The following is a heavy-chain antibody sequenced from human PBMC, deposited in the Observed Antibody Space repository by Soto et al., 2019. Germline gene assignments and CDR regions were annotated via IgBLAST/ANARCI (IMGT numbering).Heavy chain of an antibody. CDR1: GFTFSSYA. J-gene: IGHJ4*02. CDR3: AKGGQAVVVAATLAPDYFDY. V-gene: IGHV3-23*01. D-gene: IGHD2-15*01. CDR2: ISGSGGST. Sequence: GGSLRLSCAASGFTFSSYAMSWVRQAPGKGLEWVSAISGSGGSTYYADSVKGRFTISRDNSKNTLYLQMNSLRAEDTAVYYCAKGGQAVVVAATLAPDYFDYWGQGTLVTVSS.